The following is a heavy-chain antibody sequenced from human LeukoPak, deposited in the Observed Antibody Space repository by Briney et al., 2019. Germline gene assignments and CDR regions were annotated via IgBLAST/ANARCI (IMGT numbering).Heavy chain of an antibody. V-gene: IGHV3-21*03. D-gene: IGHD3-10*01. Sequence: GGSLRLSCATSKFNFGTYGMSWVRQAPGKGLEWVSSILGGGGNIQYADSVQGRFTISRDNAKNSLYLQVNSLKTEDTAVYYCTSVGFGPYYFDNWGQGTLVTVSS. CDR1: KFNFGTYG. CDR3: TSVGFGPYYFDN. J-gene: IGHJ4*02. CDR2: ILGGGGNI.